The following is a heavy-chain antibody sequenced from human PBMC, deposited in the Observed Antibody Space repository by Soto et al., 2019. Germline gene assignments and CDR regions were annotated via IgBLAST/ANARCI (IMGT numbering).Heavy chain of an antibody. J-gene: IGHJ6*02. CDR2: IIPIFGTA. D-gene: IGHD2-8*01. CDR1: GGTFSSYA. CDR3: ARGVYLGTPYGMDV. Sequence: SVKVSCKASGGTFSSYAISWVRQAPGQGLEWMGGIIPIFGTANYAQKFQGRVTITADKSTSTAYMELSSLRSEDTAVYYCARGVYLGTPYGMDVWGQGTTVTVSS. V-gene: IGHV1-69*06.